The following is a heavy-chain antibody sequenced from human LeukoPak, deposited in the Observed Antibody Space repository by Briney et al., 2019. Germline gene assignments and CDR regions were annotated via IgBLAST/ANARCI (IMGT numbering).Heavy chain of an antibody. Sequence: SETLSLTCTVSGGSISTYYWSWIRQPPGKGLEWIGYIYYTGSTNYNPSLKSRVTISVDTSKNQFSLKLSSVTAADTAVYYCARENSNSWYLDYWGQGTLVTVSS. J-gene: IGHJ4*02. D-gene: IGHD6-13*01. CDR3: ARENSNSWYLDY. CDR1: GGSISTYY. CDR2: IYYTGST. V-gene: IGHV4-59*01.